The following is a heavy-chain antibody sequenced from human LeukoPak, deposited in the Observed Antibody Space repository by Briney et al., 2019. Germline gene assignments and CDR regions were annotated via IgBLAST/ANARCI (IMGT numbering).Heavy chain of an antibody. V-gene: IGHV5-51*01. Sequence: GESLKISFKASGYRFPTYWIGWVRQMPGQGLEWMGVIYPADSDTRYSPSFQGQVTFSADKSISTAYLQWESRKASDTAIYYCARNYIYGPEEWGQGTLVTVSS. J-gene: IGHJ4*02. D-gene: IGHD5-18*01. CDR2: IYPADSDT. CDR3: ARNYIYGPEE. CDR1: GYRFPTYW.